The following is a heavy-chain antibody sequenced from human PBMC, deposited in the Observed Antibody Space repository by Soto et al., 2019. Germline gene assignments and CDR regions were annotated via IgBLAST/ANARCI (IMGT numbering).Heavy chain of an antibody. J-gene: IGHJ6*02. CDR1: GYSFTAHA. V-gene: IGHV1-3*04. Sequence: ASVKVSCKASGYSFTAHAMIWVRQAPGQRPEWMGWINTGNGNTRYSPKFQGRVNITRDTSASTAYMELSSLKSEDTAVYYCARGEQLYHYYYGMDVWGQGSTVTVSS. CDR2: INTGNGNT. CDR3: ARGEQLYHYYYGMDV.